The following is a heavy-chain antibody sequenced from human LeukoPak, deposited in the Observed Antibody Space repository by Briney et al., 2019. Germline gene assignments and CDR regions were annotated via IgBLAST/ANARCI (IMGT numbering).Heavy chain of an antibody. Sequence: SVKVSCKASGGTFSSYAISWVRQAPGQGLEWMGGIIPIFGTANYAQKFQGRVTITTDESTSTAYMELSSLRSEDTAVYYCARGYDYGDYPGAFDIWGQGTMVTVSS. V-gene: IGHV1-69*05. D-gene: IGHD4-17*01. CDR1: GGTFSSYA. CDR3: ARGYDYGDYPGAFDI. J-gene: IGHJ3*02. CDR2: IIPIFGTA.